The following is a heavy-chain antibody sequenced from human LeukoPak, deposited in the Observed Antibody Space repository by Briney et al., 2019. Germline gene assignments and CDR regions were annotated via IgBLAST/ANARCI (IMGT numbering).Heavy chain of an antibody. CDR2: INPNSGGT. J-gene: IGHJ4*02. Sequence: GASVKVSCKASGYTFTGYYTHWVRQAPGQGLEWMGRINPNSGGTNYAQKFQGRVTMTRDTSISTAYMELSRLRSDDTAVYYCARDEGYCSGGSCYGDGYWGQGTLVTVSS. CDR1: GYTFTGYY. V-gene: IGHV1-2*06. D-gene: IGHD2-15*01. CDR3: ARDEGYCSGGSCYGDGY.